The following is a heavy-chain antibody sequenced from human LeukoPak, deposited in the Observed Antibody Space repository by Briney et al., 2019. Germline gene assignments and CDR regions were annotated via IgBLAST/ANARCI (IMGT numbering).Heavy chain of an antibody. CDR3: AKEQMMYSSSPFDY. V-gene: IGHV3-23*01. CDR1: GFTFNTYA. CDR2: ISTGGVNT. D-gene: IGHD6-19*01. J-gene: IGHJ4*02. Sequence: GGSLRLSCAASGFTFNTYAMSWVRPAPGKGLGWVSAISTGGVNTYYTDSVKGRFTISRDNSKNTLYLQMNSLRAEDTAVYLCAKEQMMYSSSPFDYWGQGTLVTVSA.